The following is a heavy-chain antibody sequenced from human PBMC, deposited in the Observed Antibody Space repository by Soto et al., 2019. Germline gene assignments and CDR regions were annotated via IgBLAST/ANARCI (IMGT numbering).Heavy chain of an antibody. Sequence: PSETLSLTCTVSGGSISSSSYFWAWIRQPPGTGLEWIGTIYYSGKTYYNPSLKSRVTISVDTSKNQFSLRLSSVTAADTAVYYCARHFIVPAAMGNNWFDPWGQGTLVTVSS. CDR1: GGSISSSSYF. CDR2: IYYSGKT. V-gene: IGHV4-39*01. J-gene: IGHJ5*02. D-gene: IGHD2-2*01. CDR3: ARHFIVPAAMGNNWFDP.